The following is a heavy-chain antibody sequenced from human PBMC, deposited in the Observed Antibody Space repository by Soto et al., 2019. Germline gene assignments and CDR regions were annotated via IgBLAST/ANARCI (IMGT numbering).Heavy chain of an antibody. CDR1: GASINSGGYY. D-gene: IGHD2-15*01. CDR3: ASGNAWWVILAS. V-gene: IGHV4-31*03. Sequence: VQLQESGPGLVKPSQTLSLTCTVSGASINSGGYYWSLIRKLPWKCLEWIGYIYFSGSTYYNPSLESRVTISLDTSQNQFYLKLSSVIAADTAVYYCASGNAWWVILASWGQGTLVTVS. CDR2: IYFSGST. J-gene: IGHJ4*02.